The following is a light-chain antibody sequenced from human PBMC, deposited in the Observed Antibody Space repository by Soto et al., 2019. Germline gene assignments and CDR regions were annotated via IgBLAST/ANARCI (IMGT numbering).Light chain of an antibody. Sequence: EIVLTPSPATLSLSPVERATLSCRASQSVSSYLAWYQQKPGQAPRLLIYDASNRATGIPARFSGSGSGTDITLTISSLEPEDFAVYYCQQRSNWPPNFGQGTRLEIK. J-gene: IGKJ5*01. CDR2: DAS. CDR3: QQRSNWPPN. CDR1: QSVSSY. V-gene: IGKV3-11*01.